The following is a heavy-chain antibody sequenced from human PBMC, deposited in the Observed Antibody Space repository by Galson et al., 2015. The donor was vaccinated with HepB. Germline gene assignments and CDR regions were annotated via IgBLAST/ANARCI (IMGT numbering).Heavy chain of an antibody. CDR1: GFTLSSYS. CDR2: IKQDGSEK. D-gene: IGHD2-2*01. J-gene: IGHJ3*02. V-gene: IGHV3-7*03. Sequence: SLRLSCAASGFTLSSYSMTWVRQTPGKGLEWVANIKQDGSEKYYVDSVKGRFTISRDNAKNSLYLQMNSLRAEDTAVYYCARGFGYCASSRCYQDPDAFDIWGQGTTVTVSS. CDR3: ARGFGYCASSRCYQDPDAFDI.